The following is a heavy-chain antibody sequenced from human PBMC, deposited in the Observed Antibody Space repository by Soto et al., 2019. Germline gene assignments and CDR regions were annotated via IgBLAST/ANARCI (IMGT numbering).Heavy chain of an antibody. Sequence: ETLSLTCAVYGGSFSGYYWSWIRQPPGKGLEWIGEINHSGSTNYNPSLKSRVTISVDTSKNQFSLKLSSVTAADTAVYYCARVGRGCSGGSCYGARYYYYGMDVWGQGTTVTVSS. CDR1: GGSFSGYY. D-gene: IGHD2-15*01. CDR3: ARVGRGCSGGSCYGARYYYYGMDV. J-gene: IGHJ6*02. V-gene: IGHV4-34*01. CDR2: INHSGST.